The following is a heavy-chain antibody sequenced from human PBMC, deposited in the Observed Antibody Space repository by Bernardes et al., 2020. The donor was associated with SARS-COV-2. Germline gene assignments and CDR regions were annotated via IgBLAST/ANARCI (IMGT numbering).Heavy chain of an antibody. D-gene: IGHD2-2*01. CDR1: EGTFTTFA. CDR2: IIPRFGTP. J-gene: IGHJ6*02. CDR3: ARGSQPNCSSPFCYVGRDV. V-gene: IGHV1-69*13. Sequence: SVKVSCKASEGTFTTFAISWVRQAPGQGLEWMGGIIPRFGTPTYAQKFRGRVTINADESMTTAHMELSRLRSEDTAVYYCARGSQPNCSSPFCYVGRDVWGQGTTVTVSS.